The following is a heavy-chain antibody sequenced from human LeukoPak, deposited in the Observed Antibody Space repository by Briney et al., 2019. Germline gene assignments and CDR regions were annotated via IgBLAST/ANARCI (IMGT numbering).Heavy chain of an antibody. Sequence: SETLSLTCTVSGGSISPYYWNWIRQPPGMGLEWLGYIYYSGSTNYNPSLKSRVTISVDTSKNQFSLKLSSVTAADTAVYYCARRGYFDYWGQGTLVTVSS. CDR3: ARRGYFDY. D-gene: IGHD3-10*01. CDR1: GGSISPYY. J-gene: IGHJ4*02. V-gene: IGHV4-59*01. CDR2: IYYSGST.